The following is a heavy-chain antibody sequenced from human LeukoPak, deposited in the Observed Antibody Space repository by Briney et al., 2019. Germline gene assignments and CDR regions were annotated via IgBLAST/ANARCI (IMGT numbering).Heavy chain of an antibody. CDR3: AKDSHFDY. J-gene: IGHJ4*02. CDR1: GFAFSSYA. Sequence: GGSLRLSCAASGFAFSSYAISWVRQAPGQGLEWVSRISSSGDGTHYADSVKGRFTISRDNSKNILYLQMNSLRAEDTAVYYCAKDSHFDYWGRGALVTVSS. V-gene: IGHV3-23*01. CDR2: ISSSGDGT.